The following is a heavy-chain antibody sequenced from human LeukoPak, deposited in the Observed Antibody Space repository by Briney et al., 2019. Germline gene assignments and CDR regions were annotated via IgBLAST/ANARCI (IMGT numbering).Heavy chain of an antibody. CDR2: IKYDGDEE. V-gene: IGHV3-7*01. Sequence: QPGGSLRLPCAASGFTFSDYWMSWMRQAPGKGLEWVANIKYDGDEEYYVDSVKGRFTISRDNAKNSLYLQLNSLRVEDTAVYYCKSGGAAPGSFDNWGQGTLVTVSP. CDR1: GFTFSDYW. CDR3: KSGGAAPGSFDN. J-gene: IGHJ4*02. D-gene: IGHD6-13*01.